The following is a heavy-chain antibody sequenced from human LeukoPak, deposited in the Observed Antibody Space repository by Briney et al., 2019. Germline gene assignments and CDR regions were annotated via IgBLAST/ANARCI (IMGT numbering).Heavy chain of an antibody. CDR2: IFYSGST. V-gene: IGHV4-39*07. J-gene: IGHJ6*03. D-gene: IGHD2-2*01. Sequence: PSETLSLTCTVSSGSISTSNYYWGWVRQPPGKALEWIGNIFYSGSTYYSPSLKSRVTISLDTSRNQFSLKLSSVTAADTAVYYCARTSSTSEYYYYYYMDVWGKGTTVTISS. CDR1: SGSISTSNYY. CDR3: ARTSSTSEYYYYYYMDV.